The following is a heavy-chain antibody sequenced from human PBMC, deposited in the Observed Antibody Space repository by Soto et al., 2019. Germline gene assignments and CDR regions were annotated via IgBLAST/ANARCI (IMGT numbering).Heavy chain of an antibody. Sequence: SQTLSLTGAISGDSVSSNSAAWNWIRQSPSRGLEWQGRTYYRSKWYNDYARSVKSRITVNPDTSKNQFSLQLNSVTPEDTAVYYCANTRSYTTYDYGMDVWGQGTPVTVSS. CDR1: GDSVSSNSAA. V-gene: IGHV6-1*01. CDR2: TYYRSKWYN. CDR3: ANTRSYTTYDYGMDV. J-gene: IGHJ6*02. D-gene: IGHD1-26*01.